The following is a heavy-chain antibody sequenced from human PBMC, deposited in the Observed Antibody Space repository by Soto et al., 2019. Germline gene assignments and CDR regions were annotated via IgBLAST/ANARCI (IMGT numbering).Heavy chain of an antibody. V-gene: IGHV3-23*01. CDR2: ISASGYFT. D-gene: IGHD2-2*03. Sequence: GSLRLSCAASGFIFGSYAMGWVRQAPGKWLEWVSDISASGYFTFYSDSVKGRFTISRDNSKNTLYLQMNSLRADDTAVYFCAKEDGYCSSSSCPFGLDVWGQGTTVTVSS. CDR1: GFIFGSYA. CDR3: AKEDGYCSSSSCPFGLDV. J-gene: IGHJ6*02.